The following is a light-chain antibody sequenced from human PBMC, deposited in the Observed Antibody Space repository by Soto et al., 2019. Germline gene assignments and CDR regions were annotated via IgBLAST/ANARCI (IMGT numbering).Light chain of an antibody. V-gene: IGLV2-23*01. CDR3: CSYAGSRTFT. CDR2: EGS. Sequence: QSALTQPASVSGSPGQSITVSCTGTSTDVGTYNLVSWYQQHPGKAPKLIIYEGSKQPSGVSNRFSGSKSGNTASLTISGLQAEDEADYYCCSYAGSRTFTFGGGTKLTVL. J-gene: IGLJ2*01. CDR1: STDVGTYNL.